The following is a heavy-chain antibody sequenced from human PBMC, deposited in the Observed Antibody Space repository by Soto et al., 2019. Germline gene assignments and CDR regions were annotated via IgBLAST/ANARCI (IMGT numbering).Heavy chain of an antibody. Sequence: SVKVSCKASGGTFSSYAISWVRLAPGQGLEWMGGIIPIFGTANYAQKFQGRVTITADESTSTAYMELSSLRSEDTAVYYCARASQMVINPYYYPMDVWGQGTTVTVSS. CDR2: IIPIFGTA. CDR3: ARASQMVINPYYYPMDV. J-gene: IGHJ6*02. CDR1: GGTFSSYA. D-gene: IGHD3-22*01. V-gene: IGHV1-69*13.